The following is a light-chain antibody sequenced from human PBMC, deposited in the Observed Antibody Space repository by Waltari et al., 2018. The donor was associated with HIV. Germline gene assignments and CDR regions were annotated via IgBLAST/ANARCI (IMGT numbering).Light chain of an antibody. CDR2: DDT. CDR3: QMCDDDTNSVL. CDR1: NSGLKS. V-gene: IGLV3-21*02. J-gene: IGLJ3*02. Sequence: SEVLTQPPSVSVAPGQTARISCGGSNSGLKSVHWSQQKPGQAPELVVYDDTDRPSGSPVRFSGSNTGNTATLIISGVEAGDEADYYCQMCDDDTNSVLFGGGTKLTVL.